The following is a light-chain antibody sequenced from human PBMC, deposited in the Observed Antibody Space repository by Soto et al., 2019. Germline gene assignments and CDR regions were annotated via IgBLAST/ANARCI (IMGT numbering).Light chain of an antibody. CDR3: NSYTRSTKYV. J-gene: IGLJ1*01. Sequence: QSALTQPPSVSGAPGQRVTISCTGSSSNIGAGYDVHWYLQLPGTAPKLLIYANSDRPSGVPDRFSASKSGTSASLAITGLQAEDEADYYCNSYTRSTKYVFGTGTKVTV. V-gene: IGLV1-40*01. CDR1: SSNIGAGYD. CDR2: ANS.